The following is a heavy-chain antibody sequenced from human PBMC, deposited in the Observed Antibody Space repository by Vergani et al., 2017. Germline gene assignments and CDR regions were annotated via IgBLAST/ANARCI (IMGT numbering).Heavy chain of an antibody. Sequence: EVQLLESGGGLVQPGGSLRLSCAASGFTFSSYAMSWVRQAPGKGLEWGSAISGSGGSTYYADSVKGRFTISRDNSTNTLYLQMNSLRAEDTAVYYCARVPYQTYYDFWSGSGGSETFDYWGQGTLVTVSS. CDR2: ISGSGGST. CDR1: GFTFSSYA. V-gene: IGHV3-23*01. J-gene: IGHJ4*02. CDR3: ARVPYQTYYDFWSGSGGSETFDY. D-gene: IGHD3-3*01.